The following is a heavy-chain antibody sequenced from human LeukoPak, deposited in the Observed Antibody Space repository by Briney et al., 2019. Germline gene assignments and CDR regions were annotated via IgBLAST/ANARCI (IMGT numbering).Heavy chain of an antibody. CDR2: ISSNGGST. V-gene: IGHV3-64*01. CDR3: ARDRTSGWSFDF. J-gene: IGHJ4*02. CDR1: GFTFSSYA. D-gene: IGHD6-19*01. Sequence: GGSLRLSCAASGFTFSSYAMHWVRQAPGKGLEYVSAISSNGGSTYYANSVKGRFTISRDNSKNTLYLQMGSLRPDDMCVYYCARDRTSGWSFDFWGQGILVTVSS.